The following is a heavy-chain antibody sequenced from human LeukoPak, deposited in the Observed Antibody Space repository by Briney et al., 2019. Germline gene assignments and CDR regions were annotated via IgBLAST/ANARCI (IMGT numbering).Heavy chain of an antibody. Sequence: SETLSLTCAVYGGSFSGYYWSWIRQPPGKGLEWIGEINHSGSTNYNPSLKSRVTISVDTSKNQFSLKLSSVTAADTAVYYCAIPPRWCMLCVSTSLDYWGQGTLVTVSS. CDR1: GGSFSGYY. CDR2: INHSGST. V-gene: IGHV4-34*01. J-gene: IGHJ4*02. D-gene: IGHD2-8*01. CDR3: AIPPRWCMLCVSTSLDY.